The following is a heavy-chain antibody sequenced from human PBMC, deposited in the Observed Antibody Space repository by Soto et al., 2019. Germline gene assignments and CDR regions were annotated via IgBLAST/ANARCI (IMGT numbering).Heavy chain of an antibody. CDR3: ASDMTGPKDY. V-gene: IGHV3-74*01. D-gene: IGHD3-9*01. CDR1: GFTFSNYW. Sequence: EVPVVESGGGLVQPGGSLRLSCAASGFTFSNYWIHWVRQAPGKGLVWVSRINPDGSYTSYADSVKGRFTISRDNARSTLYLQMNSLRAEDTAVYYCASDMTGPKDYWGQGTLVTVSS. J-gene: IGHJ4*02. CDR2: INPDGSYT.